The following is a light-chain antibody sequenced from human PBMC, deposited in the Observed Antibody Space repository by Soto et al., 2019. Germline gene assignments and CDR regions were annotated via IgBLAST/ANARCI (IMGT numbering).Light chain of an antibody. CDR1: QRIGDS. CDR2: SAS. CDR3: QPSFSIPFT. J-gene: IGKJ2*01. Sequence: DIQMTQSPASLAAIVGDRVTITCRASQRIGDSLNWYQKKEGAAPKLLIFSASTLQRGVPSRFHGSGSGIDFTLANSGLQPEAFATYFCQPSFSIPFTFGQGTKLEMK. V-gene: IGKV1-39*01.